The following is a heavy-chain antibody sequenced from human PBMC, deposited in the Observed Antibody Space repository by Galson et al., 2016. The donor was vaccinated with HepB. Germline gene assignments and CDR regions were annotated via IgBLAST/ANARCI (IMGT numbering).Heavy chain of an antibody. CDR2: ITNDGSTT. V-gene: IGHV3-64D*09. CDR3: VKVNPFATPRGYYYGLDV. J-gene: IGHJ6*02. D-gene: IGHD3-16*01. Sequence: SLRLSCAASGFSFSSYAMHWVRQAPGRGLEYVSFITNDGSTTYYADSLKGRFIISRDNSKNTLYLQMSSLKPEDTAVYYCVKVNPFATPRGYYYGLDVWGQGTTVTFSS. CDR1: GFSFSSYA.